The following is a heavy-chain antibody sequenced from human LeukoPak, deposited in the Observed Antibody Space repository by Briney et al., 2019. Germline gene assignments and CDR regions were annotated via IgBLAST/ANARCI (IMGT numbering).Heavy chain of an antibody. J-gene: IGHJ4*02. V-gene: IGHV4-4*02. CDR2: INHSGST. CDR1: SGSISSGIW. CDR3: ASRIVGATRFDY. D-gene: IGHD1-26*01. Sequence: PSGTLSLTCGVSSGSISSGIWWSWVRQPPGKGLEWIGEINHSGSTNYNPSLKSRVTISVDTSKNQFSLKLSSVTAADTAVYYCASRIVGATRFDYWGQGTLVTVSS.